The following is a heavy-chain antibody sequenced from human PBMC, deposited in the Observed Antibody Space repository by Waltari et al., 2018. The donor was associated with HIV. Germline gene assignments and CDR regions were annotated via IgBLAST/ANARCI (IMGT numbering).Heavy chain of an antibody. CDR1: GGSFNSYP. V-gene: IGHV4-59*01. J-gene: IGHJ5*02. Sequence: QVQLQASGPGLVKPSETLSPTCSVSGGSFNSYPWSWIRQPPGKGLEWIGYIYYTGRTNCNPSLKSRVTISVDTSKNQFSLRLSSVTAADTAVYYCARALFGVGSNWFDPWGQGTLVTVSS. CDR3: ARALFGVGSNWFDP. CDR2: IYYTGRT. D-gene: IGHD3-3*01.